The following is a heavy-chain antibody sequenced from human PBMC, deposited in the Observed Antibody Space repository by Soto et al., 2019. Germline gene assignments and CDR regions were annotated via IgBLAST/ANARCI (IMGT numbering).Heavy chain of an antibody. D-gene: IGHD3-22*01. CDR1: GGSISSGGYY. CDR2: IYYSGST. V-gene: IGHV4-31*03. CDR3: ARIGVVITYNWFDP. J-gene: IGHJ5*02. Sequence: QVQLQESGPGLVKPSQTLSLTCTVSGGSISSGGYYWSWIRQHPGKGLEWIGYIYYSGSTYYNPSLKSRVTISVDTSKNQFSLKLSSVTAADTAVYYCARIGVVITYNWFDPWGQGTLVTVSS.